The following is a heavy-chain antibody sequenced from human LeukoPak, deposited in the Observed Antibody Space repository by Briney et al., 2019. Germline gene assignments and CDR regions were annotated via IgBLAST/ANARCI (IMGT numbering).Heavy chain of an antibody. J-gene: IGHJ4*02. D-gene: IGHD1-26*01. CDR2: INPNSGGT. Sequence: ASVEVSCKASGYTFTGYYMHWVRQAPGQGLEWMGRINPNSGGTNYAQKFQGRVTMTRDTSISTAYMELSRLRSDDTAVYYCARRLSGSYLDYWGQGTLVTVPS. V-gene: IGHV1-2*06. CDR3: ARRLSGSYLDY. CDR1: GYTFTGYY.